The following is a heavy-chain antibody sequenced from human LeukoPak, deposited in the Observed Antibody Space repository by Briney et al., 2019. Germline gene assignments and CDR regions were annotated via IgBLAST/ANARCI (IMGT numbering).Heavy chain of an antibody. CDR3: ARSSGYYRNFDY. CDR2: IYYSGST. Sequence: SETLSLTCTVSGGSVSGDGYYWSWIRQPPGKGLEWIGYIYYSGSTNYNPSLKSRVTISVDTSKNQFSLNLSSVTAADTAVYYCARSSGYYRNFDYWGQGTLVTVSS. CDR1: GGSVSGDGYY. D-gene: IGHD3-22*01. V-gene: IGHV4-61*08. J-gene: IGHJ4*02.